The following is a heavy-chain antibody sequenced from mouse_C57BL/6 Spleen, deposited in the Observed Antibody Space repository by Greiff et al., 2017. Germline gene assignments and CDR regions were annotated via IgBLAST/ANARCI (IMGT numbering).Heavy chain of an antibody. CDR3: LRQGFYYDNHFDY. Sequence: EVQLVESGGGLVQPKGSLKLSCAASGFRFNTNALNWVRPAPGKGLEWVASIRSKSNNYATYYDDSVKDRFTISRDVSESMLYLQMNHLKTEDTAMYFCLRQGFYYDNHFDYWGQVTTLTVSS. D-gene: IGHD2-1*01. CDR2: IRSKSNNYAT. V-gene: IGHV10-1*01. J-gene: IGHJ2*01. CDR1: GFRFNTNA.